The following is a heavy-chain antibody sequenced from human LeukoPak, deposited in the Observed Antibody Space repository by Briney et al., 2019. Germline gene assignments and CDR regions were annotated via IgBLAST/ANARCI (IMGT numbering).Heavy chain of an antibody. CDR2: IYYSGST. Sequence: SETLSLTCTVSGGSISSSSYYWGWIRQPPGKGLEWIGSIYYSGSTYYNPSLKSRVTISVDTSKNQFSLKLSSVTAADTAVYYCARLIPQVPNDGDAFDIWGQGTMVTVSS. CDR1: GGSISSSSYY. V-gene: IGHV4-39*01. J-gene: IGHJ3*02. CDR3: ARLIPQVPNDGDAFDI. D-gene: IGHD1-1*01.